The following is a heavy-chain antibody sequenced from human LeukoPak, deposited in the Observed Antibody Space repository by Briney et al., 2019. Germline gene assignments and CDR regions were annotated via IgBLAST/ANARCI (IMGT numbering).Heavy chain of an antibody. V-gene: IGHV1-69*05. CDR2: IIPIFGTA. CDR3: AREKGKTYYYDSSGFDAFDI. D-gene: IGHD3-22*01. CDR1: GGTFSSYA. Sequence: SVKVSCKASGGTFSSYAISWVRQAPGQGLEWMGRIIPIFGTANYAQKFQGRVTITTDESTSTAYMELSSLRSEDTAVYYCAREKGKTYYYDSSGFDAFDIWGQGTMVTVSS. J-gene: IGHJ3*02.